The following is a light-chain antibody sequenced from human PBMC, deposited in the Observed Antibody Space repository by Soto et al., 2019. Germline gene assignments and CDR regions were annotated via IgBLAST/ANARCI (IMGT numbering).Light chain of an antibody. Sequence: DIQMTQSPSSLSASVGDRVTITCRASQYISSYLNWYQQKPGKAPNLLINAASSLQSGVPSRFSVSGSGTDFTLTISSLQPEDFATYYCQKSHTTPYTFGQGTKVDIK. J-gene: IGKJ2*01. CDR2: AAS. CDR3: QKSHTTPYT. V-gene: IGKV1-39*01. CDR1: QYISSY.